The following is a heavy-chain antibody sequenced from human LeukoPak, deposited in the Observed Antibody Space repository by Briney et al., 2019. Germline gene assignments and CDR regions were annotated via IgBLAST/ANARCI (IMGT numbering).Heavy chain of an antibody. J-gene: IGHJ4*02. V-gene: IGHV3-7*01. CDR3: ARDGGWTTFDS. CDR2: IKQDGSVI. Sequence: GSLRLSCAASGFTFSSHWMTWVRQAPGKGLEFVANIKQDGSVINYVDSVRGRFTISRDNAKNSLYLHMNSLRAEDTAVYYCARDGGWTTFDSWGQGTLVAVSS. D-gene: IGHD3-16*01. CDR1: GFTFSSHW.